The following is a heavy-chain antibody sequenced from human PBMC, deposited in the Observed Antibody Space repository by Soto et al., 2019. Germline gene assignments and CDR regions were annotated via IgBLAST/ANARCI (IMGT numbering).Heavy chain of an antibody. D-gene: IGHD3-22*01. J-gene: IGHJ4*02. CDR1: GDSISSDGYS. Sequence: QLQLQESGSGLVKPSQTLSLTCVVSGDSISSDGYSWNWIRQPPGKALEWIGHTYHSGGALYNPSLDSRVTISVDKSKNRFSLRLTSVTAADTAVYYCARDSRSGYYFDNWGQGTLVTVSS. CDR3: ARDSRSGYYFDN. CDR2: TYHSGGA. V-gene: IGHV4-30-2*01.